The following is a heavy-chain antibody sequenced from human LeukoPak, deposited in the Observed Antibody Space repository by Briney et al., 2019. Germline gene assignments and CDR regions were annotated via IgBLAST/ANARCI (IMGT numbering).Heavy chain of an antibody. V-gene: IGHV3-23*01. CDR2: ISGSGGST. D-gene: IGHD3-10*01. CDR1: GFTFSSYG. Sequence: GGSLRLSCAASGFTFSSYGMSWVRQAPGKGLEWVSAISGSGGSTYYADSVKGRFTISRDNSKNTLSLQLSSLRGEDTAVYYCARILLNYYYYMDVWGKGTTVTISS. J-gene: IGHJ6*03. CDR3: ARILLNYYYYMDV.